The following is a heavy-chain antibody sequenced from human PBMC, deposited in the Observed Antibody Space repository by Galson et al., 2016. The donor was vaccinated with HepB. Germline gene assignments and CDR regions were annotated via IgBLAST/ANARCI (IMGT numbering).Heavy chain of an antibody. CDR3: AREDKWDSMDV. CDR1: GFSFGTYW. D-gene: IGHD1-26*01. J-gene: IGHJ6*02. Sequence: SLRLSCAASGFSFGTYWMTWVRHVPGKGLEWVANIKEDESQKKYLYSVKGRFTISRDNAKNLLYLQMNSLRDEDTAVYYCAREDKWDSMDVWGQGTTVTVSS. CDR2: IKEDESQK. V-gene: IGHV3-7*04.